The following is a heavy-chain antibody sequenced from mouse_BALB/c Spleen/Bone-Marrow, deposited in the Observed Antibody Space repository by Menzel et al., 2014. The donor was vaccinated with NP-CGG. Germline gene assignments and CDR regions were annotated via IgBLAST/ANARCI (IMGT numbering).Heavy chain of an antibody. Sequence: LQESGAELAKPGASVKMSCKASGYTFTSHWMHWVKQRPGQGLEWIGYINPSTGYTEYNQKFKDKATLTADKSSSTAYMQLSSLTSEDSAVYYCARPENYDAMDYWGQGTSVTVSS. CDR2: INPSTGYT. CDR3: ARPENYDAMDY. V-gene: IGHV1-7*01. J-gene: IGHJ4*01. CDR1: GYTFTSHW.